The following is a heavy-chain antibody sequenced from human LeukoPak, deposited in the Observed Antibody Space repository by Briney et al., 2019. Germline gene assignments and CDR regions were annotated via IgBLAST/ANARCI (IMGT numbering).Heavy chain of an antibody. CDR3: ARGSWFGVDY. Sequence: SETLSLTCAVYGGSFSGYYWSWIRQPPGKGLEWIGEINHSGSTNYNPSLKSRVTISVDTSKNQFSLKLSSVTAADTAVYYCARGSWFGVDYWGQGTLVTVSS. V-gene: IGHV4-34*01. CDR2: INHSGST. J-gene: IGHJ4*02. D-gene: IGHD3-10*01. CDR1: GGSFSGYY.